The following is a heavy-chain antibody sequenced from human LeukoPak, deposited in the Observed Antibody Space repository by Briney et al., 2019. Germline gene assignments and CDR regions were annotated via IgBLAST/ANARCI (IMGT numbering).Heavy chain of an antibody. CDR2: ISYDGSNK. CDR1: GFTFSSYA. Sequence: GSLRLSCAASGFTFSSYAMHWVRQAPGKGLEWVAVISYDGSNKYHADSVKGRFTISRDNSKNTLYLQMNSLRAEGTAVYYCARDSWFGESILGDYWGQGTLVTVSS. D-gene: IGHD3-10*01. CDR3: ARDSWFGESILGDY. J-gene: IGHJ4*02. V-gene: IGHV3-30-3*01.